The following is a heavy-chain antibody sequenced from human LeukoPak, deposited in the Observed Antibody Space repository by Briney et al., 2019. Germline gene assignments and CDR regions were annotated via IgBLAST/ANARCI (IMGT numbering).Heavy chain of an antibody. V-gene: IGHV1-2*02. Sequence: ASVKVSCKASGYTFTGYYMHWLRQAPGHALEWMGWINPNSGGTNHAQKFQGRVTMTGDTSISTAYMDLTHLRSDDTAVYYCARDQAALAARPFDYWGQGTLVTVSS. CDR2: INPNSGGT. CDR1: GYTFTGYY. CDR3: ARDQAALAARPFDY. J-gene: IGHJ4*02. D-gene: IGHD6-6*01.